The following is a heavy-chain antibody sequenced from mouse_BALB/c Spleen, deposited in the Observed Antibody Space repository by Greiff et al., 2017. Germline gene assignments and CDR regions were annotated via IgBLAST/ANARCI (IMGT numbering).Heavy chain of an antibody. CDR2: IYPYNGGT. J-gene: IGHJ4*01. Sequence: VQLKESGPELVKPGASVKISCKASGYTFTDYNMHWVKQSHGKSLEWIGYIYPYNGGTGYNQKFKDKATLTADKSSSTAYMQLSSLTSEDSAVYYCARSYYGSSFYYAMDYWGQGTSVTVSS. V-gene: IGHV1S29*02. D-gene: IGHD1-1*01. CDR3: ARSYYGSSFYYAMDY. CDR1: GYTFTDYN.